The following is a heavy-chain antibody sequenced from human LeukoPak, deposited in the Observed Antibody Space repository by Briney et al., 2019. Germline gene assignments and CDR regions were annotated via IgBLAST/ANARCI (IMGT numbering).Heavy chain of an antibody. D-gene: IGHD2-15*01. CDR2: IYYSGST. CDR1: GGSISSYY. J-gene: IGHJ6*02. V-gene: IGHV4-59*01. Sequence: PSETLSLTCTVSGGSISSYYWSWIRQPPGKGLEWIGYIYYSGSTNYNPSLKSRVTISVDTSKNQFSLKLSSVTAADTAVYYCARDGLGYCSGGSCWSYGMDVWGQGTTVTVSS. CDR3: ARDGLGYCSGGSCWSYGMDV.